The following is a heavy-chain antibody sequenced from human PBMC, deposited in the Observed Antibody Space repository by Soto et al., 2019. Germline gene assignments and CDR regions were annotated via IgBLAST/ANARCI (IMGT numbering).Heavy chain of an antibody. Sequence: EVQLVESGGGLVQPGGSLRLSCAASGFTFSSYSMNWVRQAPGKGLEWVSYISSSSSTIYYADSVKGRFTISRDNAKNSLYLQMNSLRDEDTPVYYCARDSPRYCSGGSCYDWFDPWGQGTLVTVSS. CDR2: ISSSSSTI. V-gene: IGHV3-48*02. CDR1: GFTFSSYS. CDR3: ARDSPRYCSGGSCYDWFDP. D-gene: IGHD2-15*01. J-gene: IGHJ5*02.